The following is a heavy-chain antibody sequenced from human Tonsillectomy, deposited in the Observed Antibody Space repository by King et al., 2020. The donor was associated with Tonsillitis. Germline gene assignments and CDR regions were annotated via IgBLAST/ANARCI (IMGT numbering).Heavy chain of an antibody. CDR1: GGSLSGYY. J-gene: IGHJ6*03. CDR3: AREASYSSSWEGYYYYYMDV. V-gene: IGHV4-34*01. CDR2: INHSGST. Sequence: VQLQQWGAGLLKPSETLSLTCAVYGGSLSGYYWSWIRQPPGKGLEWIGEINHSGSTNYNPSLKSRVTISVDTSKNQLSLNLSSVIAADTAVYYCAREASYSSSWEGYYYYYMDVWGKGTTVTVSS. D-gene: IGHD6-13*01.